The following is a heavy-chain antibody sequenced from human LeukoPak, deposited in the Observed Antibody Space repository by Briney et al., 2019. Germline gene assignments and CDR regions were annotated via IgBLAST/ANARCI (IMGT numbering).Heavy chain of an antibody. CDR2: IYYSGST. V-gene: IGHV4-39*01. D-gene: IGHD3-3*01. CDR1: GGSISSSSYY. J-gene: IGHJ4*02. CDR3: ARAYYDFWSGYYRAYYFDY. Sequence: SETLSLTCTVSGGSISSSSYYWGWIRQPPGKGLEWIGSIYYSGSTYYNPSLKSRVTISVDTSKNQFSLKLSSVTAADTAVYYCARAYYDFWSGYYRAYYFDYWGQGTLVTVSS.